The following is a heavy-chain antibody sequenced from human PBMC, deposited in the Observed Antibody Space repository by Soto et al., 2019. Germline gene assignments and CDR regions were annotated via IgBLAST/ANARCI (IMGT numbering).Heavy chain of an antibody. CDR1: GFSLSNARMG. CDR2: IFSNDEK. D-gene: IGHD3-3*01. Sequence: QSGPTLVNPTETLTLTCTVSGFSLSNARMGVSWIRQPPGKALEWLAHIFSNDEKSYSTSLKSRLTISKDTSKSQVVLTMTNMDPVDTATYYCARLGFWSGYHKYYYYYYMDVWGKGTTVTVSS. J-gene: IGHJ6*03. V-gene: IGHV2-26*01. CDR3: ARLGFWSGYHKYYYYYYMDV.